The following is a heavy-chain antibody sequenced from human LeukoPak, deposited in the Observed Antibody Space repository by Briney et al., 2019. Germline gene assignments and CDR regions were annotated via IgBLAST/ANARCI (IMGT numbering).Heavy chain of an antibody. V-gene: IGHV4-4*07. CDR2: IHTSGST. J-gene: IGHJ4*02. Sequence: PSETLSLTCTVSGGSISSYYWSWIRQPAGKGLEWIGRIHTSGSTNYNPSLKSRDTMSVDTSKNQFSLKLSSVTAADTAVYYCARRSPYSTGWSSYFDYWGQGALVTVSS. CDR1: GGSISSYY. D-gene: IGHD6-19*01. CDR3: ARRSPYSTGWSSYFDY.